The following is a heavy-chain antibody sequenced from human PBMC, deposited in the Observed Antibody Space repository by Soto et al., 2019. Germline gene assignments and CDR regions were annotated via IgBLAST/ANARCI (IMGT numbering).Heavy chain of an antibody. J-gene: IGHJ4*02. CDR3: TTLIFVVVVAEYDY. D-gene: IGHD2-15*01. V-gene: IGHV3-15*01. CDR1: GFTFSNAW. Sequence: GGSLRLSCAASGFTFSNAWMSWVRQAPGKGLEWVGRIKSKTDGGTTDYAAPVKGRFTISRDDSKNTLYLQMNSLKTEDTAVYYCTTLIFVVVVAEYDYWGQGTLVTVSS. CDR2: IKSKTDGGTT.